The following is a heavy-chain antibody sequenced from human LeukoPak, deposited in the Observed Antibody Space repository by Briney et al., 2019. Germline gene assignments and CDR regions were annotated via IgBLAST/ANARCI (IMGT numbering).Heavy chain of an antibody. V-gene: IGHV1-8*01. J-gene: IGHJ4*02. CDR3: VRTPPNWGFDY. D-gene: IGHD7-27*01. CDR1: GYTFTSHD. CDR2: MSPNSGDT. Sequence: ASVKVSCKASGYTFTSHDINWVRQATGQGLEWMGWMSPNSGDTGYAQKFQGRVAMTSDSSISTAYMELSSLRSEDTAIYYCVRTPPNWGFDYWGQGTLVTVSS.